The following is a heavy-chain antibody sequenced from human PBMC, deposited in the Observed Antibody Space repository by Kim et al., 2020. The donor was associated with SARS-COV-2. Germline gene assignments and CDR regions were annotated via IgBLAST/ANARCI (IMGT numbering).Heavy chain of an antibody. V-gene: IGHV4-39*07. CDR3: ARDRGIEVGPEGGY. CDR1: GGSLYNTPYY. J-gene: IGHJ4*02. Sequence: SETLSLTCTVSGGSLYNTPYYWGWVRQPPGKGLEWIGSIYFSGTTYYNPSLKSRVTLSVNTSRNQFSLNLSSVTAADTAVYYCARDRGIEVGPEGGYWGQGTLVTVSS. D-gene: IGHD6-19*01. CDR2: IYFSGTT.